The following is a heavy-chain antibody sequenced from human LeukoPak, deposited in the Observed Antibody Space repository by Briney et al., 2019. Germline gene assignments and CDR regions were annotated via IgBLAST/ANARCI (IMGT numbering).Heavy chain of an antibody. Sequence: GGSLRLSCAASGFTVSSSYMYWVRQAPGKGLEWVSFFYRGDSTYYAESVRGRFTISRDNSKNTLYLLMNSLIPEDTAVYYCARVMSYFGHYVDYWGQGTLVTVSS. J-gene: IGHJ4*02. D-gene: IGHD1-26*01. V-gene: IGHV3-53*01. CDR3: ARVMSYFGHYVDY. CDR1: GFTVSSSY. CDR2: FYRGDST.